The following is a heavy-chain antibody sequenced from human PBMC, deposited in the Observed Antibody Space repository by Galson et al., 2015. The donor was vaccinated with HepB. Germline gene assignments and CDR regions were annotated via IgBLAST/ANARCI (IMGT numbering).Heavy chain of an antibody. D-gene: IGHD3/OR15-3a*01. CDR1: VFSLNSRGVG. CDR2: ILWDDDQ. Sequence: PALVKPTQPLTLTCTFSVFSLNSRGVGVGWIRQPPGKALEWLALILWDDDQRYTPLLKSRLSVTKDTSKNQVVLKLTSVDPVDTATYYCAHMDLGLTSFAYWGQGTLVTVSS. CDR3: AHMDLGLTSFAY. V-gene: IGHV2-5*02. J-gene: IGHJ4*02.